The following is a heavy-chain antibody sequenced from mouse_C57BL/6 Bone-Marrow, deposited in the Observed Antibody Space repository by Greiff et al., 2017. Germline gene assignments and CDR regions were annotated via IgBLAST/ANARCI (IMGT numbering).Heavy chain of an antibody. CDR1: GYTFTSYT. Sequence: QVQLQQSGAELARPGASVKMSCKASGYTFTSYTMHWVKQRPGQGLEWIGYINPSSGYTKYNQKFKDKATLTADKSSSTAYMQLSSLASEDSAGYYCARSETAQALDYWGQGTTLTVSS. CDR3: ARSETAQALDY. D-gene: IGHD3-2*02. CDR2: INPSSGYT. V-gene: IGHV1-4*01. J-gene: IGHJ2*01.